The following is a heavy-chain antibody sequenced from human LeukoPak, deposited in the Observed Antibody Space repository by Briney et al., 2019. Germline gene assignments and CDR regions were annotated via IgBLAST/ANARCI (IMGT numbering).Heavy chain of an antibody. CDR1: GCSISSCGYY. CDR2: IYYSGST. CDR3: ARDAAELWFVY. D-gene: IGHD5-18*01. Sequence: ASQTLSLTCTVSGCSISSCGYYWSWIRQHPGKGLEWIGYIYYSGSTYYNPSLKSRVTISVDTSKNQFSLKLSSVTAADTAVYYCARDAAELWFVYWGQGTLVTVSS. V-gene: IGHV4-31*03. J-gene: IGHJ4*02.